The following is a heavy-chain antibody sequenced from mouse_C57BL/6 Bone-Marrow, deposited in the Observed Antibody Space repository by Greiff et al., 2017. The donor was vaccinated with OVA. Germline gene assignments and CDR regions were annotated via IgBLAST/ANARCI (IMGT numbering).Heavy chain of an antibody. Sequence: EVQVVESGGGLVKPGGSLKLSCAASGFTFSDYGMHWVRQAPEKGLEWVAYISSGSSTIYSADTVKGRFTISRDNAKNTLFLQMTSLRSEDTAMYYCARLNWRFAYWGQGTLVTVSA. V-gene: IGHV5-17*01. J-gene: IGHJ3*01. CDR2: ISSGSSTI. CDR1: GFTFSDYG. CDR3: ARLNWRFAY. D-gene: IGHD4-1*01.